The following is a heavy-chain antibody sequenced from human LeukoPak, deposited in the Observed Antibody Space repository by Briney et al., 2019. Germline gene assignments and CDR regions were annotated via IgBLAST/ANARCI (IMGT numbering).Heavy chain of an antibody. CDR2: IYSGGST. Sequence: GGSLRLSCAASGFTVSSNYMSWVRQAPGKGLEWVSVIYSGGSTYYADSVKGRFTISRDNSKNTLYLQMNSLRAEDTAVYYCAKDLAVAGTLMTRYYYYYYGMDVWGQGTTVTVSS. CDR1: GFTVSSNY. D-gene: IGHD6-19*01. J-gene: IGHJ6*02. V-gene: IGHV3-66*01. CDR3: AKDLAVAGTLMTRYYYYYYGMDV.